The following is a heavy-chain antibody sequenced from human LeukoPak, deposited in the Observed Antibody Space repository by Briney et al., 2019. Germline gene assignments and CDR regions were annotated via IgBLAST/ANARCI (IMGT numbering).Heavy chain of an antibody. CDR2: INHSGSN. CDR1: GGSFSGYY. D-gene: IGHD3-10*01. CDR3: ARGRVLLWFGELARSPYFDY. Sequence: SDTLSLTCALYGGSFSGYYWRWLRQPPGKGVEWIGEINHSGSNNYNPSLKSRVTISVDTSKNQISLKLSSVTAADTAVYYCARGRVLLWFGELARSPYFDYWGQGTLVTVSS. V-gene: IGHV4-34*01. J-gene: IGHJ4*02.